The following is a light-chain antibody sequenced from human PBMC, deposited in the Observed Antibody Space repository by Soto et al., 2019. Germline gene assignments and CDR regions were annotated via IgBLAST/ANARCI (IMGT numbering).Light chain of an antibody. CDR3: QRLNTYTET. CDR2: AAS. CDR1: QGISSY. J-gene: IGKJ1*01. V-gene: IGKV1-9*01. Sequence: GDRFTITCRASQGISSYLAWYQKKPGKDPKILIYAASTLQSGVPSRFSGSGSGTEFNLTISRLQPEDFATYYCQRLNTYTETFGQGTKVDIK.